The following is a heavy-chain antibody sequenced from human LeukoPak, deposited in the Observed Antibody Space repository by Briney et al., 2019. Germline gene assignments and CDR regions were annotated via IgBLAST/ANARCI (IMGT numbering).Heavy chain of an antibody. J-gene: IGHJ4*02. V-gene: IGHV1-69*04. CDR1: GGTFQSFG. CDR2: LIPILGVT. D-gene: IGHD1-26*01. Sequence: SVKVSCKPSGGTFQSFGITWVRQAPGQGLEWMGSLIPILGVTNYAQKFRGRVTIVADTSPSTAYMDLSSLRPEDTAVYYCARTLYLEGAVNYFDLWGQGTLVTVSS. CDR3: ARTLYLEGAVNYFDL.